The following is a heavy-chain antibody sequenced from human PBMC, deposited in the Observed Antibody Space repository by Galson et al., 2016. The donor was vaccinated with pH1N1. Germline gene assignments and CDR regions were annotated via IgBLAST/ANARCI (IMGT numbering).Heavy chain of an antibody. CDR3: AGERGPGYHYYMDV. CDR2: INWNGGST. CDR1: GFTFDDYG. V-gene: IGHV3-20*04. Sequence: SLRLSCAASGFTFDDYGMSWVRQAPGKGLEWVSGINWNGGSTGYADSVKGRFTISRDNAKNSLYLQMNSLRAEDTALYYCAGERGPGYHYYMDVWGKGTTVTVSS. J-gene: IGHJ6*03.